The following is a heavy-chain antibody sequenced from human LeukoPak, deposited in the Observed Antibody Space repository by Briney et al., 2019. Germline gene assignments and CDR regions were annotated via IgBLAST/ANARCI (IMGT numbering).Heavy chain of an antibody. CDR3: VTYYFDSSGPKKNY. J-gene: IGHJ4*02. V-gene: IGHV4-39*07. CDR2: INHSGST. D-gene: IGHD3-22*01. Sequence: PSETLSLTCTVSGGSIISSDYHWGWIRQPPGKGLEWIGEINHSGSTNYNPSLKSRVTISVDTSKKQFSLKLSSVTAADTAVYYCVTYYFDSSGPKKNYWGQGTLVTVSS. CDR1: GGSIISSDYH.